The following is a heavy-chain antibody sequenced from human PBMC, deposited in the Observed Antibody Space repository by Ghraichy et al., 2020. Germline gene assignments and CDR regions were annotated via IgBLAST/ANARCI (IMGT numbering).Heavy chain of an antibody. D-gene: IGHD5-12*01. V-gene: IGHV3-53*01. Sequence: LSLTCAASGFTVSSNYMSWVRQAPGKGLEWVSVIYSGGSTYYADSVKGRFTISRDNSKNTLYLQMNSLRAEDTAVYYCARGGGGYDQGGLDYWGQGTLVTVSS. J-gene: IGHJ4*02. CDR1: GFTVSSNY. CDR3: ARGGGGYDQGGLDY. CDR2: IYSGGST.